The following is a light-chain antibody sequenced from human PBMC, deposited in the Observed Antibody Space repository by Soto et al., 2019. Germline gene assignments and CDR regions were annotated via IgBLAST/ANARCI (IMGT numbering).Light chain of an antibody. CDR1: QSVSST. J-gene: IGKJ2*01. CDR3: QQYHHWPPSS. CDR2: GAS. Sequence: EIVMTQSPATLSVSPGERAILSCRASQSVSSTLAWYQQTPGQSPRLLIYGASTSATGVPARFTGRGSGTDFNLTISSLQSEDFAVYFCQQYHHWPPSSFGQGTKLEI. V-gene: IGKV3-15*01.